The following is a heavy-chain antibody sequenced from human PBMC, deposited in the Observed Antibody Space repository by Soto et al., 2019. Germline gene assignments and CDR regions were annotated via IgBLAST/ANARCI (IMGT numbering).Heavy chain of an antibody. CDR3: ASYSSSWYSDWFDP. Sequence: GGSLRLSCAASGFTFSIYAMSWVRHAPGKGLEWVSAISGSGGSTYYADSVKGRFTISRDNSKNTLYLQMNSLRAEDTAVYYCASYSSSWYSDWFDPWGQGTLVTVSS. CDR2: ISGSGGST. J-gene: IGHJ5*02. D-gene: IGHD6-13*01. CDR1: GFTFSIYA. V-gene: IGHV3-23*01.